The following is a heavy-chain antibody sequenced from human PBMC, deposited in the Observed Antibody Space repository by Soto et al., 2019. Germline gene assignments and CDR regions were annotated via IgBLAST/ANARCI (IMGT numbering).Heavy chain of an antibody. CDR2: ISGSGGST. CDR1: GFTFSNYA. J-gene: IGHJ4*02. Sequence: GGSLRLSCAASGFTFSNYAVTWVRQAPGKGLEWVSTISGSGGSTYYADSVKGRFTISRDNSKNTLYLQMNSLRAEDTAVYYCASHRVSGYWGQGTLVTVSS. CDR3: ASHRVSGY. V-gene: IGHV3-23*01. D-gene: IGHD6-6*01.